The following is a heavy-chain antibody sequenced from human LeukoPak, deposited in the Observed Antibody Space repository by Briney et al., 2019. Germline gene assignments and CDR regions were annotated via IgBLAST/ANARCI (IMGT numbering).Heavy chain of an antibody. CDR1: GFTFSSYE. D-gene: IGHD6-19*01. Sequence: GGSLRLSCAASGFTFSSYEMNWVRQAPGKGLEWVSYISSSGSTIYYADSVKGRFTISRDNSKNTLYLQMSSLRVEDTAVYYCARYITKMAGGRGFDYWGQGTLVTVSS. V-gene: IGHV3-48*03. J-gene: IGHJ4*02. CDR2: ISSSGSTI. CDR3: ARYITKMAGGRGFDY.